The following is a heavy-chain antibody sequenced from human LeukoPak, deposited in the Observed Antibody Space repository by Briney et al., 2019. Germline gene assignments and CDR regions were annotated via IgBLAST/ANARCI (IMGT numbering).Heavy chain of an antibody. Sequence: GGSLRLSCAASGFTFSSYAMHWVRQAPGKGLEWVAVISYVGSNNYYADSVKGRFTISRDNSKNTLYLQMNSLRAEDTAVYYCARDAEHSSGWYGPFDYWAQGTLVTVST. CDR2: ISYVGSNN. CDR3: ARDAEHSSGWYGPFDY. J-gene: IGHJ4*02. D-gene: IGHD6-19*01. CDR1: GFTFSSYA. V-gene: IGHV3-30-3*01.